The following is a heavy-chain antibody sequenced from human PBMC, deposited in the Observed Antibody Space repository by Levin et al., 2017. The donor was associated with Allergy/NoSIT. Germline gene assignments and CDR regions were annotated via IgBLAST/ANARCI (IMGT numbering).Heavy chain of an antibody. V-gene: IGHV3-15*01. D-gene: IGHD6-19*01. CDR3: TTRLHHSSGWSGDLFRMDV. CDR2: IKSKTDGGTT. J-gene: IGHJ6*04. Sequence: GGSLRLSCAASGFTFSNAWMSWVRQAPGKGLEWVGRIKSKTDGGTTDYAAPVKGRFTISRDDSKNTLYLQMNSLKTEDTAVYYCTTRLHHSSGWSGDLFRMDVWGKGTTVTVSS. CDR1: GFTFSNAW.